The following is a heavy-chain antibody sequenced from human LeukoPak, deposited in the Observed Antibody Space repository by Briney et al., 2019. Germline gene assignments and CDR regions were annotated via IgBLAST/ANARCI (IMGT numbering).Heavy chain of an antibody. CDR2: ISYDGSNK. CDR3: AREGLTGDFFDY. CDR1: GFTFSSYA. D-gene: IGHD7-27*01. V-gene: IGHV3-30*01. Sequence: GGSLRLSCAASGFTFSSYAMHWVRQAPGKGLEWVAVISYDGSNKYYAVSVKGRFTISRDNSKNTLYLQMNSLRAEDTAVYYCAREGLTGDFFDYWGQGTLVTVSS. J-gene: IGHJ4*02.